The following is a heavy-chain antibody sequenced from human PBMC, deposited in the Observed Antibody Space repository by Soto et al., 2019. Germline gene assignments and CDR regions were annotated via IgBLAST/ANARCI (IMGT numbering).Heavy chain of an antibody. CDR2: IYYSGST. Sequence: SETLSLTCTVSGDSISSYYWSWIRQSPGKGLEWIGQIYYSGSTNYNPSLKSRVTISVDTSQNQFSLKLSSVTAADTAVYYCARGTGRSGMAHWRQRTLITVSS. V-gene: IGHV4-59*01. J-gene: IGHJ4*02. CDR3: ARGTGRSGMAH. D-gene: IGHD1-1*01. CDR1: GDSISSYY.